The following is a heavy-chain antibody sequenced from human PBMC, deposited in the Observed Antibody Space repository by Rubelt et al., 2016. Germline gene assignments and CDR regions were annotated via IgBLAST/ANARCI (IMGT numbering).Heavy chain of an antibody. CDR1: GGSISSYY. J-gene: IGHJ4*02. CDR2: IYYSGST. D-gene: IGHD6-19*01. CDR3: ARSSGWYLLGDY. V-gene: IGHV4-59*01. Sequence: QVQLQESGPGLVKPSETLSLTCTVSGGSISSYYWSWIRQPPGKGLEWIGYIYYSGSTNYNPSLKSRVTISVDTSKNQFSLKLSSVTAADTAVYYCARSSGWYLLGDYWGQGTLVTVSS.